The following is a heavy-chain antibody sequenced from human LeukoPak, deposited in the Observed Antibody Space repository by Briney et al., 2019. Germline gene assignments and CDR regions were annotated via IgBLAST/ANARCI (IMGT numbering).Heavy chain of an antibody. CDR1: GGTFSSYS. D-gene: IGHD2-2*01. J-gene: IGHJ6*03. CDR2: IIPIFGTA. V-gene: IGHV1-69*01. CDR3: ARVDIVVVPAAISYYYYMDV. Sequence: ASVKVSCKASGGTFSSYSISWVRQAPGQGLEWMGGIIPIFGTANYAQKFQGRVTITADESTSTAYMELSSLRSEDTAVYYCARVDIVVVPAAISYYYYMDVWGKGTTVTVSS.